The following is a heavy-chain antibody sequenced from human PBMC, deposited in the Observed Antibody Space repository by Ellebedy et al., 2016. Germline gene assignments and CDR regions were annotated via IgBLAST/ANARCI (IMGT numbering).Heavy chain of an antibody. D-gene: IGHD4-23*01. CDR3: ARDQGPIRTTVVTPVGGFDP. CDR2: INPSGGST. V-gene: IGHV1-46*01. Sequence: ASVKVSCXASGYTFTSYYMHWVRQAPGQGLEWMGIINPSGGSTSYAQKFQGRVTMTSDTSTSTVYMELSSLRSEDTAVYYCARDQGPIRTTVVTPVGGFDPWGQGTLVTVSS. CDR1: GYTFTSYY. J-gene: IGHJ5*02.